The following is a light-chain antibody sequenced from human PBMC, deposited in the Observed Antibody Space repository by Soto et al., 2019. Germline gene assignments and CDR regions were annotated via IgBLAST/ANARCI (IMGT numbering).Light chain of an antibody. CDR3: AAWDDSMNGVV. CDR1: SSNIGSNT. CDR2: SNN. V-gene: IGLV1-44*01. J-gene: IGLJ2*01. Sequence: QAVVTQPPSASGTPGQRVTISCSGSSSNIGSNTVNWYQQLPGTAPKLLIYSNNQRPSGVPARFSCSKSGTSAALAISGRQSEDEADDYCAAWDDSMNGVVFGGGTKVTVL.